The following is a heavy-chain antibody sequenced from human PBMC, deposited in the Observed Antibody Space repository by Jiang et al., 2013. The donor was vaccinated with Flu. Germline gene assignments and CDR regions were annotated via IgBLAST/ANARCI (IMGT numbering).Heavy chain of an antibody. J-gene: IGHJ6*03. CDR3: ARGIAAAGTRGYYYYTDV. Sequence: GSGLVKPSETLSLTCAVSGGSISSNNWWSWVRQPPGKGLEWIGDIQHSGRTNYNPSLKSRLTISVDKSKNQFTLKLTSVTAADTAVYFCARGIAAAGTRGYYYYTDVWGKGTTVTVSS. D-gene: IGHD6-13*01. V-gene: IGHV4-4*02. CDR2: IQHSGRT. CDR1: GGSISSNNW.